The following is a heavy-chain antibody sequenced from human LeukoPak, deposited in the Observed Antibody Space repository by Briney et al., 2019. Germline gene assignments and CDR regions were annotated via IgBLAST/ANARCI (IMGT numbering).Heavy chain of an antibody. V-gene: IGHV1-2*02. CDR3: ARQPSFDAIDI. D-gene: IGHD2-2*01. Sequence: AASVKVSCKASGYTFTSYYLHWVRQAPGQGPEWMGWINPNSGGPNYAQEFQGRVTMTRGTSISTAYMELSRLRSDDTAVYYCARQPSFDAIDIWGQGTMVTVSS. CDR1: GYTFTSYY. CDR2: INPNSGGP. J-gene: IGHJ3*02.